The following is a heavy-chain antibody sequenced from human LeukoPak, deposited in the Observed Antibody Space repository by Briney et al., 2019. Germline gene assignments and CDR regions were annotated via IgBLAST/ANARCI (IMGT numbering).Heavy chain of an antibody. J-gene: IGHJ4*02. CDR3: ARSEWLRPEFDY. CDR2: ISYDGSNK. V-gene: IGHV3-30-3*01. D-gene: IGHD5-12*01. Sequence: PGGSLRLSCAASGFTFSSYAMHWVRQAPGKGLEWVAVISYDGSNKYYADSVKGRFTISRDNSKNTLYLQMNSLRAEDTAVYYCARSEWLRPEFDYWGQGTLVTVSS. CDR1: GFTFSSYA.